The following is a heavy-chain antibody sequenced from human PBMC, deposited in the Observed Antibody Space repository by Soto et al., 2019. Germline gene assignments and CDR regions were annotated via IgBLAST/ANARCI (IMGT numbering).Heavy chain of an antibody. Sequence: EVQLLESGGGLVQPGGSLRISCAASGFNFRIYAMTWVRQAPGNGLEWVSVISDRGDTTYYADSVEGRFTISRDNSKSTLYRHMNILRAEDTALYDCANGRGALNHYVMDVWGQGTTGTVSS. D-gene: IGHD1-26*01. J-gene: IGHJ6*02. V-gene: IGHV3-23*01. CDR3: ANGRGALNHYVMDV. CDR2: ISDRGDTT. CDR1: GFNFRIYA.